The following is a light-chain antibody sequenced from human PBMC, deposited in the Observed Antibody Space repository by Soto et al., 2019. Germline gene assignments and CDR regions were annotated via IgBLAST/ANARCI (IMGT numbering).Light chain of an antibody. CDR1: SSDFGDDKY. J-gene: IGLJ3*02. CDR2: GVN. CDR3: GSFTTSRIWV. Sequence: QSALTQPASVSGSPGQSITVSCTGSSSDFGDDKYVSWYQQQPGKGPNLLIYGVNSRPSGISNRFSGSKSGNTASLTIFGLQVEDEAEYFCGSFTTSRIWVFGGGTKLTVL. V-gene: IGLV2-14*01.